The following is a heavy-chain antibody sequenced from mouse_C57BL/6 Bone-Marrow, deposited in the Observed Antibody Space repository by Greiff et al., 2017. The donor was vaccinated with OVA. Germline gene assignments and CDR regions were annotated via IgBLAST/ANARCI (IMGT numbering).Heavy chain of an antibody. J-gene: IGHJ2*01. CDR3: ARGRPYFDY. V-gene: IGHV1-54*01. Sequence: QVQLQQSGAELVRPGTSVKMSCKASGYTFTNYWIGWAKQRPGHGLEWIGVINPGSGGTNYNEKFKGKATLTADKSSSTAYMQLSSLTSEDSAVYFCARGRPYFDYWGQGTTLTVSS. CDR2: INPGSGGT. CDR1: GYTFTNYW.